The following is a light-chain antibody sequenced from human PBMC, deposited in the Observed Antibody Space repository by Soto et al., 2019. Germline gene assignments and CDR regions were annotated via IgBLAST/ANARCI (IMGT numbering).Light chain of an antibody. CDR1: QSISSW. V-gene: IGKV1-5*03. J-gene: IGKJ4*01. CDR3: QQANGFPVA. CDR2: KAS. Sequence: DIQMTQSPSTLSASVGDRVTITCRASQSISSWLAWYQQKPGKAPKLLIYKASSLESGVPARFSGSGSGTDFALTISSLQPDDFATYYCQQANGFPVAFGGGTRVEIK.